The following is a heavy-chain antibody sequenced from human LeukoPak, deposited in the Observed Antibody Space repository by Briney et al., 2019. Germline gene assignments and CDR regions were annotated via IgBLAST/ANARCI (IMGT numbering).Heavy chain of an antibody. CDR1: GGSISSGGSY. CDR2: IYYSGST. CDR3: ARDRGIAAGRWYFDL. V-gene: IGHV4-31*03. J-gene: IGHJ2*01. D-gene: IGHD6-13*01. Sequence: SETLSLTCTVSGGSISSGGSYWSWIRQHPGKGLEWIGYIYYSGSTYYNPSLKSRVTISVDTSKNQFSLKLSSVTAADTAVYYCARDRGIAAGRWYFDLWGRGTLVTVSS.